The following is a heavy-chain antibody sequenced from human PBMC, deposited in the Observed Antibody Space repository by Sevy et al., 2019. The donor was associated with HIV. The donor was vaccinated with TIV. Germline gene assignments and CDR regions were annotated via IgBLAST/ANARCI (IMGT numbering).Heavy chain of an antibody. V-gene: IGHV1-18*01. D-gene: IGHD5-18*01. CDR3: ATVDTAMATIDY. J-gene: IGHJ4*02. Sequence: ASLKVSCKASGYTFTSYGISWVRQAPGRGLEWMGWISAYNGNTNYAQKLQGRVTMTTDTSTSTAYMELRSLRSDDTAVYYCATVDTAMATIDYWGQGTLVTVSS. CDR1: GYTFTSYG. CDR2: ISAYNGNT.